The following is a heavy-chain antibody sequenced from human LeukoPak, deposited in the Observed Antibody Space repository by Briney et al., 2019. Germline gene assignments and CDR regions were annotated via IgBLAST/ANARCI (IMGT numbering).Heavy chain of an antibody. J-gene: IGHJ4*02. CDR2: ISYDGSNK. CDR1: GFTFSSYA. V-gene: IGHV3-30*04. D-gene: IGHD4-17*01. CDR3: ARGGGPTTVTDHFDY. Sequence: GGSLRLSCAASGFTFSSYAMRWVRQDPGKGLEWVAVISYDGSNKYYADSVKGRFTISRDNSKNTLYLQMNSLRAEDTAVYYCARGGGPTTVTDHFDYWGQGTLVTVSS.